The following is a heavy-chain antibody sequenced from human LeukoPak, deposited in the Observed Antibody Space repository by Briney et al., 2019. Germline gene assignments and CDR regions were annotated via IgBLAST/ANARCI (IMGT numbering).Heavy chain of an antibody. CDR2: ISSSGSGGST. CDR1: GFTFSSYA. Sequence: GGSLRLSCAASGFTFSSYAMSWVRQAPGKGLEWVSGISSSGSGGSTYYADSVKGRFTISRDDSKNTLYLQINSVRAEDTAVYYCARAYSSSWYDFWGQGTLVTVSS. CDR3: ARAYSSSWYDF. V-gene: IGHV3-23*01. D-gene: IGHD6-13*01. J-gene: IGHJ5*01.